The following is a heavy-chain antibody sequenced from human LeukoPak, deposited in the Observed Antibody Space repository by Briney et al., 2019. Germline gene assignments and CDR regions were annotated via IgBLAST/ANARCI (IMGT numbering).Heavy chain of an antibody. D-gene: IGHD3-10*01. V-gene: IGHV1-2*06. CDR3: AREHMGFGGEPIDS. CDR2: IIPTSGGT. CDR1: GYTFTDFY. Sequence: ASVKVSCKASGYTFTDFYIHWVRQAPGQGLEWMGRIIPTSGGTNYARKFQGRVTMTRDTSISTAYMELNSLSSDDTAVYYCAREHMGFGGEPIDSWGQGTLVTVSS. J-gene: IGHJ4*02.